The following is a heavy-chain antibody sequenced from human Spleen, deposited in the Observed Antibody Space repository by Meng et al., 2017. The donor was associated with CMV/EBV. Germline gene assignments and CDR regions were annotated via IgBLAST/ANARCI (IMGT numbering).Heavy chain of an antibody. CDR1: GFTFDDYA. CDR3: AGLIAVAGT. CDR2: IYNDDST. D-gene: IGHD6-13*01. J-gene: IGHJ4*02. V-gene: IGHV3-66*02. Sequence: GGSLRLSCAASGFTFDDYAMHWVRQAPGKGLEWVSVIYNDDSTHYADSVKGRFTISRDNSKNTLCLQMNSLRPEDTAVYYCAGLIAVAGTWGQGTLVTVSS.